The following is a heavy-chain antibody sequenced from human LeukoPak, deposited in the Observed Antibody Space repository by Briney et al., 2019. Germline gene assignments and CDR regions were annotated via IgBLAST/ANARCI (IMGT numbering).Heavy chain of an antibody. V-gene: IGHV4-34*01. CDR3: ASQLRGRGWFDP. CDR1: GGSFSGYY. Sequence: SETLSLTCAVYGGSFSGYYWSWIRQPPGKGLEWIGEINHSGSTNYNPSLKSRVTISVDTSKNQFSLKLSSVTAADTAVYYCASQLRGRGWFDPWGQGTLVTVSS. D-gene: IGHD1-7*01. CDR2: INHSGST. J-gene: IGHJ5*02.